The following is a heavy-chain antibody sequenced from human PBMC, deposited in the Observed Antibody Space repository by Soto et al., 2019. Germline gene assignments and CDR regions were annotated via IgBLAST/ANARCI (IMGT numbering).Heavy chain of an antibody. Sequence: QVQLQVSGPGLVKPSGTLSLTCAVSGDSIYTDFWWSWVRQPPGKGLEWIGETHHSRGTNYSPSLESRVTISIDEPNNQFSLRLSSVTAADTAIYFCARHCTAYCLSSWGQGTLVTVSS. CDR1: GDSIYTDFW. CDR2: THHSRGT. V-gene: IGHV4-4*02. CDR3: ARHCTAYCLSS. J-gene: IGHJ1*01. D-gene: IGHD2-21*01.